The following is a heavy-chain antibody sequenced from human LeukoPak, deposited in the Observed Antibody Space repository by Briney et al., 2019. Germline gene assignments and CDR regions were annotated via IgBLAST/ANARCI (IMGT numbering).Heavy chain of an antibody. CDR3: ARGGGSGYSYG. Sequence: SETLSLTCTVSGGSIRSSYYYWGWIRQPPGKGLEWIGYIYYSGSTNYNPSLKSRVTISVDTSKNQFSLKLTSVTAADTAVYYCARGGGSGYSYGWGQGTLVTVSS. CDR1: GGSIRSSYYY. V-gene: IGHV4-61*05. D-gene: IGHD5-18*01. J-gene: IGHJ4*02. CDR2: IYYSGST.